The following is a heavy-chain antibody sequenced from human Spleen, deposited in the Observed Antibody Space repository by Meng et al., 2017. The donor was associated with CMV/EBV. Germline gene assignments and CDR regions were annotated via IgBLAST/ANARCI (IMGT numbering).Heavy chain of an antibody. D-gene: IGHD2-2*01. CDR2: ISSSGSTI. J-gene: IGHJ6*02. V-gene: IGHV3-48*03. Sequence: GGSLRLSCAASGFTFSSYEMNWVRQAPGKGLEWVSYISSSGSTIYYADSVKGRFTISRDNAKNSLYLQMNSLRAEDTAAYYCARSHIVVVPAARYYYYYGMDVWGQGTTVTVSS. CDR3: ARSHIVVVPAARYYYYYGMDV. CDR1: GFTFSSYE.